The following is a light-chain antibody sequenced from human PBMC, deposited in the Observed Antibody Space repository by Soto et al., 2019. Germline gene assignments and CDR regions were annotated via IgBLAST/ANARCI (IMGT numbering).Light chain of an antibody. V-gene: IGKV1-5*03. J-gene: IGKJ1*01. CDR1: HNVNNW. Sequence: DIQMTQSPSTLSASVGDRVTITCRASHNVNNWLAWYQQKPGKAPKFLIYHSSTLESGVPSRFSGSGTGAEFTLSIGGLEADGFATYYFHQYDSYPGTVRQGDKVEVQ. CDR3: HQYDSYPGT. CDR2: HSS.